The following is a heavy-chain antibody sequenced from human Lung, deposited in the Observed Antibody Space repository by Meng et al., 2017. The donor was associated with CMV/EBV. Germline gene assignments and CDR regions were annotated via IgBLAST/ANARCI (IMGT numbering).Heavy chain of an antibody. V-gene: IGHV4-34*01. Sequence: SXTLSLXCTVYDGSFNAYYYNWFRQAPGKGLEWIGEINHSGSTNYNPSLKSRITISVDKSKNQFSLRLSSVTAADTAVYYCASESATYLGGRIYYHGMDVWGQGTTVTVSS. J-gene: IGHJ6*02. CDR2: INHSGST. CDR1: DGSFNAYY. CDR3: ASESATYLGGRIYYHGMDV. D-gene: IGHD1-26*01.